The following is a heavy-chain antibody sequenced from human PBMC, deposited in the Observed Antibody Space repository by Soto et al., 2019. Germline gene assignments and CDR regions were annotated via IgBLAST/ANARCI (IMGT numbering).Heavy chain of an antibody. V-gene: IGHV3-21*01. CDR1: GFTFSSYS. CDR3: ARDRGLRYFDWPDY. Sequence: PGGSLRLSCAASGFTFSSYSMNWVRQAPGKGLEWVSSISSSSSYIYYADSVKGRFTISRDNAKNSLYLQMNSLRAEDTAVYYCARDRGLRYFDWPDYWGQGTLVTVSS. CDR2: ISSSSSYI. J-gene: IGHJ4*02. D-gene: IGHD3-9*01.